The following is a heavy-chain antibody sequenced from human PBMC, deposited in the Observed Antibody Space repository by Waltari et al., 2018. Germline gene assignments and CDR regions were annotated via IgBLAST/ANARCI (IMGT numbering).Heavy chain of an antibody. D-gene: IGHD6-19*01. CDR1: GGSISSSSYY. CDR3: ARQLKWLGIPYNWFDP. CDR2: IYYSGRT. V-gene: IGHV4-39*01. Sequence: QLQLQESGPGLVKPSETLSLTCTVSGGSISSSSYYWGWIRQPPGKGLEWIGSIYYSGRTYYNPSLKSRVTISVDTSKNQFSLKLSSVTAADTAVYYCARQLKWLGIPYNWFDPWGQGTLVTVSS. J-gene: IGHJ5*02.